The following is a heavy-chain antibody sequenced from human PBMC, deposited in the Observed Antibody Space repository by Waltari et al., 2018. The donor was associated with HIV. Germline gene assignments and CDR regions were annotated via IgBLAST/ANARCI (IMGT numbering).Heavy chain of an antibody. Sequence: EVQLVESGGDLIQPGRSLRLSCSSSGFTFGDYAMTWVRQAPGRGLEWVAFIRNRAYGGTTEYAATVKGRFTISRDDSKSIVYVQMNSLKTEDTAVYFCTRAGRGYQALPLGFDLWGQGTMVTVSS. CDR2: IRNRAYGGTT. CDR3: TRAGRGYQALPLGFDL. J-gene: IGHJ3*01. D-gene: IGHD2-2*01. CDR1: GFTFGDYA. V-gene: IGHV3-49*04.